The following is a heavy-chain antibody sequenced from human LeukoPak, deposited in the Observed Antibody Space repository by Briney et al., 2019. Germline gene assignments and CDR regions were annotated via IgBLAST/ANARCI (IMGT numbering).Heavy chain of an antibody. CDR3: ARDSFYSGSDY. V-gene: IGHV4-61*01. CDR2: VSYSGST. D-gene: IGHD1-26*01. Sequence: PSETLSLTCTVSGGSVSSGGSVSSGRYYWSWIRQPPGKGLEWIGYVSYSGSTNYNPSLHGRVTISIDTSKNQFSLKLSSVTAADTVVYFCARDSFYSGSDYWGQGTLVTVSS. J-gene: IGHJ4*02. CDR1: GGSVSSGGSVSSGRYY.